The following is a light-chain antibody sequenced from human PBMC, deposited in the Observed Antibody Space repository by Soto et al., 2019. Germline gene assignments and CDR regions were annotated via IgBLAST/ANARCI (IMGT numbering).Light chain of an antibody. Sequence: EIVLTQSPGTLSLSPGEKGNLFCQARQSVYSLFLAWYQQKPGQAPRLLIYGASSRATGIPDRFSGSGSGTDFTLTISRLEPEDFALYYCQQYGGSPRTFGQGTKVEL. V-gene: IGKV3-20*01. CDR1: QSVYSLF. J-gene: IGKJ1*01. CDR2: GAS. CDR3: QQYGGSPRT.